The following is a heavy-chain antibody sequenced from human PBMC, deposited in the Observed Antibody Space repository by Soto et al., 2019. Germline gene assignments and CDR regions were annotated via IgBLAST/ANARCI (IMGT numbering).Heavy chain of an antibody. CDR3: AKDFLQDWGQDYYYGMDV. V-gene: IGHV3-33*06. D-gene: IGHD7-27*01. CDR1: GLNLITYG. CDR2: IWFDGSKQ. J-gene: IGHJ6*02. Sequence: PWGALRLSCAGSGLNLITYGMHWVRQAPGKGLEWVVVIWFDGSKQYYVESVKGRFTISRDNSKNMLYLQMNSLRVEDTALYYCAKDFLQDWGQDYYYGMDVWGQGTTVTVS.